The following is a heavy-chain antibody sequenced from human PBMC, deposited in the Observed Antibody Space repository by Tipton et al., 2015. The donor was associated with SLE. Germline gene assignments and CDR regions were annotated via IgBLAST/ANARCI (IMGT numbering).Heavy chain of an antibody. D-gene: IGHD3-3*01. V-gene: IGHV3-48*01. Sequence: GSLRLSCAASGFTFSSYSMNWVRQAPGKGLEWVSYISSSSSTIYYADSVKGRFTISRDNAKNSLYLQMNSLRAEDTAVYYCARDRGGLYDFWSGYYSYYYYGMDVWGQGTTVTISS. CDR3: ARDRGGLYDFWSGYYSYYYYGMDV. J-gene: IGHJ6*02. CDR1: GFTFSSYS. CDR2: ISSSSSTI.